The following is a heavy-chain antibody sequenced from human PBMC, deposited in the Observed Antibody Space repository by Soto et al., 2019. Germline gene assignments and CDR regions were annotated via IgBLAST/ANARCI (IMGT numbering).Heavy chain of an antibody. D-gene: IGHD5-12*01. Sequence: QVQLAESGGGVVQPGRSLRLSCAASGFMFSNYGMHWVRQAPGKGLEWVAVIWFDGSKKYYADSVEGRFTISRDNSKNTLYLKVNRLRAEDTAVYYCARDGQGMATITYWYIERWGRGTLITVSS. CDR2: IWFDGSKK. V-gene: IGHV3-33*01. CDR1: GFMFSNYG. CDR3: ARDGQGMATITYWYIER. J-gene: IGHJ2*01.